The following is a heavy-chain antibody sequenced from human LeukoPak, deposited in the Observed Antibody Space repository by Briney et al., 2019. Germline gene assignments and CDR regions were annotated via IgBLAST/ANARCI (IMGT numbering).Heavy chain of an antibody. V-gene: IGHV4-59*08. CDR2: IYYSGST. CDR1: GGSISSYY. Sequence: SETLSLTCTVSGGSISSYYWSWIRQPPGKGLEWIGYIYYSGSTNYNPSLKSRVTISVDTSKNQFSLKLSSLTAADTAVYYCARINWNPDYWGQGTLVTVSS. CDR3: ARINWNPDY. D-gene: IGHD1-20*01. J-gene: IGHJ4*02.